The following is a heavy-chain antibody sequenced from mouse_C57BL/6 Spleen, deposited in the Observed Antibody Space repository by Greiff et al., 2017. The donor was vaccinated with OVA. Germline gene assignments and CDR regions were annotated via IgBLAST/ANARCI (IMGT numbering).Heavy chain of an antibody. CDR1: GFSLTSYA. V-gene: IGHV2-9-1*01. D-gene: IGHD2-1*01. J-gene: IGHJ2*01. CDR3: ARNQGGNYVDFSYFDY. CDR2: IWTGGGT. Sequence: VQGVESGPGLVAPSQSLSITCTVSGFSLTSYAISWVRQPPGKGLEWLGVIWTGGGTNYNSALKSRLSISKDNSKSQVFLKMNSLQTDDTARYYCARNQGGNYVDFSYFDYWGQGTTLTVSS.